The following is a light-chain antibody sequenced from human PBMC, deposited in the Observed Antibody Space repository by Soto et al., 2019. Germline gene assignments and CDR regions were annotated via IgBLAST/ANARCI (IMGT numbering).Light chain of an antibody. CDR3: QQYYSYST. V-gene: IGKV1-5*01. J-gene: IGKJ1*01. Sequence: DIQRTQFPSTLSASVGDRVTSACRASQSVSDWVAWYQQKPGKAPSLLIYDASSLKFGVPSRFSGSGSGTAFTLTINSLQADDSATYYCQQYYSYSTFGLGTKVDIK. CDR2: DAS. CDR1: QSVSDW.